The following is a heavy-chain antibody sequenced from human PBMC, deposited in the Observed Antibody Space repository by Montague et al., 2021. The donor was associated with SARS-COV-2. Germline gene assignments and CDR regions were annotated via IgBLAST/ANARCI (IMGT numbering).Heavy chain of an antibody. CDR1: GDSISSSSYV. CDR3: ARKGSRGITIFGVVTASYYFDY. Sequence: SETLSLTCTVSGDSISSSSYVWGWIRQPPGKGLEWIGSIYYSGSTXYNPSLKSRVTISVDTSKNQFSLKLSSVTAVDTAVYYCARKGSRGITIFGVVTASYYFDYWGQGTLVTVSS. V-gene: IGHV4-39*01. D-gene: IGHD3-3*01. CDR2: IYYSGST. J-gene: IGHJ4*02.